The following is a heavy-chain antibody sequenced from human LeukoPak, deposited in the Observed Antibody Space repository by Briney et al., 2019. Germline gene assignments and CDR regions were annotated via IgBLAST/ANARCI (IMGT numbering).Heavy chain of an antibody. Sequence: KPSETLSLTCTVSGGSISSSSYYWGWIRQPPGKGLEWIGSIYYSGSTYYNPSLKSRVTISVDTSKNQFSLKLSSVTAADTAVFYCARYSSSSGSFDYWGQGTLVTVSS. D-gene: IGHD6-6*01. CDR1: GGSISSSSYY. CDR2: IYYSGST. J-gene: IGHJ4*02. V-gene: IGHV4-39*07. CDR3: ARYSSSSGSFDY.